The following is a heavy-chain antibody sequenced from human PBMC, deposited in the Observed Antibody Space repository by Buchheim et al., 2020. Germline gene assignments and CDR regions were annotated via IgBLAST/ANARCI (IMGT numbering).Heavy chain of an antibody. Sequence: EVQLVESGGGLVQAGGSLRLSCAASGFTFRSHWMHWVRQAPGKGLVWVSRINSDGRSTSYADSVKGRFTISRDNAKHSLYTRMNSLRDVDTAVYYCAREMSTIFGVIIMYWYGMDVWGQGTT. CDR1: GFTFRSHW. CDR2: INSDGRST. D-gene: IGHD3-3*01. J-gene: IGHJ6*02. CDR3: AREMSTIFGVIIMYWYGMDV. V-gene: IGHV3-74*01.